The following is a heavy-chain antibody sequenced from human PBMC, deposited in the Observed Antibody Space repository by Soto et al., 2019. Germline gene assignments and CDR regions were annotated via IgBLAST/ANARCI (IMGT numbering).Heavy chain of an antibody. V-gene: IGHV3-23*01. Sequence: EVQLLESGGGLVQPGGSLRLSCAASGFTFSSYAMKWVRQAPGKGLEWVSLIGESGTTTYYADSVKGRFTISRDNSGNTLFLEMYSLRAEDTAVYYCARYIPGGRYYGLDVWGQGTTVTVSS. CDR2: IGESGTTT. CDR1: GFTFSSYA. CDR3: ARYIPGGRYYGLDV. J-gene: IGHJ6*02. D-gene: IGHD2-2*01.